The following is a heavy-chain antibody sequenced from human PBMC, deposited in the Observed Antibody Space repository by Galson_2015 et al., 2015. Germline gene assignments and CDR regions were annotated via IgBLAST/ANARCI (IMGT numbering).Heavy chain of an antibody. V-gene: IGHV3-30*03. Sequence: SLRLSCAASGFTFSSYGMHWVRQAPGKGLEWVAVISYDGSNKYYADSVKGRFTISRDNSKNTLYLQMNSLRAEDTAVYYCAGSDTYYDFWSGYDYWGQGTLVTVPS. J-gene: IGHJ4*02. D-gene: IGHD3-3*01. CDR1: GFTFSSYG. CDR2: ISYDGSNK. CDR3: AGSDTYYDFWSGYDY.